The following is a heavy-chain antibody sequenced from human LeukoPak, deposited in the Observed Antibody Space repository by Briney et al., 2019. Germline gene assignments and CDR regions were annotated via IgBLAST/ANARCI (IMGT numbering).Heavy chain of an antibody. CDR1: GGSISSYY. CDR2: IYGSGTT. CDR3: ARGRSIAARPNWFDP. D-gene: IGHD6-6*01. Sequence: SETLSLTCTVSGGSISSYYWSWIRQPPGKGLEWFGYIYGSGTTNYNPSLKSRVTISVDTSKNQFSLKLSSVTAADTAVYYCARGRSIAARPNWFDPWGQGTLVTVSS. V-gene: IGHV4-59*01. J-gene: IGHJ5*02.